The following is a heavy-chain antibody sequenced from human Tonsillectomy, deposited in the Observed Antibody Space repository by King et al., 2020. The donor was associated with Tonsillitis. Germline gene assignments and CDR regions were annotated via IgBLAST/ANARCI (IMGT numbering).Heavy chain of an antibody. CDR3: AKDLWQYDSSGYPCGY. CDR1: GFTFSSYG. D-gene: IGHD3-22*01. CDR2: ISYDGSNK. J-gene: IGHJ4*02. V-gene: IGHV3-30*18. Sequence: VQLVESGGGVVQPGRSLRLSCAASGFTFSSYGMHWVRQAPGKGLEWVAVISYDGSNKYYADSVKGRFTISRDNSKNTLYLQMNSLRAEDTAVYYCAKDLWQYDSSGYPCGYWGQGTLVTVSS.